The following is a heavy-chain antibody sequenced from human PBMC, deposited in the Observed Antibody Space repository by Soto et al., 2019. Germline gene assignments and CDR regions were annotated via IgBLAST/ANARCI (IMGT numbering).Heavy chain of an antibody. J-gene: IGHJ3*02. CDR3: AIRITGTTGAFDI. CDR2: ISGSGGST. Sequence: GGSLRLSCAASGFTFSSYAMSWVRQAPGKGLEWVSAISGSGGSTYYADSVKGRFTISRDNSKNTLYLQMNSLRAEDTAVYYCAIRITGTTGAFDIWGQGTMVTVSS. D-gene: IGHD1-7*01. CDR1: GFTFSSYA. V-gene: IGHV3-23*01.